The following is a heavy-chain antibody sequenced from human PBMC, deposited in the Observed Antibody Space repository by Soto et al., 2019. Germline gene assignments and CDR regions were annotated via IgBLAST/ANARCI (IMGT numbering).Heavy chain of an antibody. CDR3: AKDFGSGSWGFDY. CDR1: GFTFSSYA. CDR2: ISGSGDST. Sequence: EVQMLESGGGLVQPGGSLRLSCAASGFTFSSYAMNWVRQAPGKGLEWVSAISGSGDSTYYADSVKGRFTISRDNSKNTLYLHKNSLRAEDTAVYYCAKDFGSGSWGFDYWGQGTLVTVSS. J-gene: IGHJ4*02. D-gene: IGHD6-13*01. V-gene: IGHV3-23*01.